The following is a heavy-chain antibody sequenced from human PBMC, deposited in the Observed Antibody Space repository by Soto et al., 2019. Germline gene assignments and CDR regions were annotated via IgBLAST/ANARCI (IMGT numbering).Heavy chain of an antibody. CDR3: ARIDPPLMLAWFDP. CDR1: GASISDNY. Sequence: QVQLQESGPGLVKPSETLSLTCTLSGASISDNYWSWIRQPPGKGLEWIGYIFYSGSTNYNPSLDSRVTISIDTPKNQFSLRLNSVTAADTAVYYCARIDPPLMLAWFDPWGQGTLVTVSS. J-gene: IGHJ5*02. D-gene: IGHD2-8*01. CDR2: IFYSGST. V-gene: IGHV4-59*01.